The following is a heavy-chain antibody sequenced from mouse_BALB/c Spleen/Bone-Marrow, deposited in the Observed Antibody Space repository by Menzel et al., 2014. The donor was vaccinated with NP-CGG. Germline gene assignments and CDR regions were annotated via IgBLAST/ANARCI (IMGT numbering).Heavy chain of an antibody. D-gene: IGHD2-4*01. CDR1: GYTFTSYW. CDR2: INPSNGRT. V-gene: IGHV1S81*02. CDR3: ARWGIILAY. J-gene: IGHJ3*01. Sequence: QVQLKESGAELVKPGASVKLSCKASGYTFTSYWMHWVKQRPGQGLEWIGEINPSNGRTNYNEKFKSKATLTVDKSSSTAYMQLSSLTSEDSAVYYCARWGIILAYWGQGTLVTVSA.